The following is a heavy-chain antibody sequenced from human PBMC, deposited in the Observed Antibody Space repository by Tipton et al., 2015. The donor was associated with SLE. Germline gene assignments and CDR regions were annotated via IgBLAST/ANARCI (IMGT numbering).Heavy chain of an antibody. Sequence: GSLRLSCAVSGFTFEDYGMSWVRQAPGKGLVWVSRVNSDATSTAFAASVKGRFTISRDNAKNSMWLQMNSLRVEDTAVYYCARAVVGTHGLDPWGQGTLVTVSS. CDR3: ARAVVGTHGLDP. V-gene: IGHV3-20*04. J-gene: IGHJ5*02. CDR1: GFTFEDYG. CDR2: VNSDATST. D-gene: IGHD1-1*01.